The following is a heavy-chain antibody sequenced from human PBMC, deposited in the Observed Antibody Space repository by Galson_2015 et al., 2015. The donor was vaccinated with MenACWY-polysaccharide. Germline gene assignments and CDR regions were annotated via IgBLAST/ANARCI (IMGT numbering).Heavy chain of an antibody. J-gene: IGHJ4*02. D-gene: IGHD3-10*01. CDR2: ISGSGLST. CDR3: AKQIDEYYGSGNYYPPWDY. CDR1: GFTFSSYA. V-gene: IGHV3-23*01. Sequence: SLRLSCAASGFTFSSYAMSWVRQAPGKGLEWVSTISGSGLSTYYADSVKGRFTMSRDNSKNTLYMQMNSLRAEDTAVYYCAKQIDEYYGSGNYYPPWDYWGQGTLVTVSS.